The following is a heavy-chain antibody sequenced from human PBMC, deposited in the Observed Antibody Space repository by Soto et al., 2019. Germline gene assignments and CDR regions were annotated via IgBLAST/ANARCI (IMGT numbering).Heavy chain of an antibody. V-gene: IGHV2-5*02. Sequence: QITLKESGPTLVKPTQTLTLTCTFSGFSLSTSGVGVGWIRQPPGKALEWLALIYWDDDKRYSPSLKSRLTITKDTSKNQVVLTMTNMDPVDTATYYCAHTRYSSSWPYGTSGMDVWGQGTTVTVSS. CDR2: IYWDDDK. CDR3: AHTRYSSSWPYGTSGMDV. J-gene: IGHJ6*02. CDR1: GFSLSTSGVG. D-gene: IGHD6-13*01.